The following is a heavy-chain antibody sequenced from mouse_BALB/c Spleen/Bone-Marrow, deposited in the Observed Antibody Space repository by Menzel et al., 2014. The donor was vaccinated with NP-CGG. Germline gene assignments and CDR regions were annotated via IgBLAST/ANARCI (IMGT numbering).Heavy chain of an antibody. CDR3: ARNYGHWYFDV. CDR2: INPNNDVT. Sequence: VQLKESGPELVKPGASVKMSCRTSGYRFTTYVMHWGKQKPGQGLEWIGYINPNNDVTNYNEKFKGKATLTSDKSSSTSCIELSIFTSEDSAVYYCARNYGHWYFDVGRAGTPVPGS. D-gene: IGHD1-1*02. CDR1: GYRFTTYV. V-gene: IGHV1-14*01. J-gene: IGHJ1*01.